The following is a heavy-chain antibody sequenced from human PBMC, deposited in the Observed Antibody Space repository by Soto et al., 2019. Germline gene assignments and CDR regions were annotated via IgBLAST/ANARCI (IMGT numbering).Heavy chain of an antibody. CDR2: IIPIFGTA. D-gene: IGHD2-2*01. Sequence: QVQLVQSGAEVKKPGSSVKVSCKASGGTFSSYAISWVRQAPGQGLEWMGGIIPIFGTANYAQKFQGRVTITADKSTSTAYMELSSLRSEATAVYYCARGAVGYCSSTSCLHYYYYGMDVWGQGTTVTVSS. V-gene: IGHV1-69*06. CDR1: GGTFSSYA. J-gene: IGHJ6*02. CDR3: ARGAVGYCSSTSCLHYYYYGMDV.